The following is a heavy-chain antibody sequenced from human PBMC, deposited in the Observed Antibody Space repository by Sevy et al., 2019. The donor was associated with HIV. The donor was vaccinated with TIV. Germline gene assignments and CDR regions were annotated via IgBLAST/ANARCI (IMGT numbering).Heavy chain of an antibody. CDR3: ARGLYGTNTQGWFDY. D-gene: IGHD2-8*01. Sequence: SETLSLTCTVSGGSISSYYWSWIRQPAGKGLEWIGRIYISGSTNYNFSLRSRVAMSVDTSKNQFSLNLSSATAADTAVDYCARGLYGTNTQGWFDYWGQGKLVTVSS. CDR2: IYISGST. J-gene: IGHJ4*02. V-gene: IGHV4-4*07. CDR1: GGSISSYY.